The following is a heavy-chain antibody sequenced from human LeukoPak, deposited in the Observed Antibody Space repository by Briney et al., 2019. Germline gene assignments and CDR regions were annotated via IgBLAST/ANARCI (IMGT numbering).Heavy chain of an antibody. V-gene: IGHV4-30-4*08. CDR1: GGSISSGDYY. CDR2: VYYSGST. D-gene: IGHD4-17*01. J-gene: IGHJ4*02. Sequence: PSETLSLTCTVSGGSISSGDYYWSWIRQPPGKGLEWIGYVYYSGSTYYNPSLKSRVTISVDTSKNQFSLKLSSVTAADTAVYYCARGVTTDYFDYWGQGTLVTVSS. CDR3: ARGVTTDYFDY.